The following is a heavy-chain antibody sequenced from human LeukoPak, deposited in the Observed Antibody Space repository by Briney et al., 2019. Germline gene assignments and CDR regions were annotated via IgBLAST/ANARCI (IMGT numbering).Heavy chain of an antibody. Sequence: PGGSLRLSCAASGFTFNNYAMSWVRQAPGKGLEWVSAISGSGGSTYYTDSVTGRFTISRDNSKNTLYLQMNSLRAEDTAVYYCAREVVVVVAGTDYFDYWGQGTLVTVSS. CDR1: GFTFNNYA. CDR3: AREVVVVVAGTDYFDY. D-gene: IGHD2-15*01. V-gene: IGHV3-23*01. CDR2: ISGSGGST. J-gene: IGHJ4*02.